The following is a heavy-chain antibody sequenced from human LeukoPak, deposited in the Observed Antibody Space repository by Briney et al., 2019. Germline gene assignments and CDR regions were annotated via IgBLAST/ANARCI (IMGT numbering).Heavy chain of an antibody. D-gene: IGHD2-15*01. CDR3: AREAVHCSGGSCFLTGHFDY. CDR2: ISSSSSYI. V-gene: IGHV3-21*01. CDR1: GFTFSSYS. Sequence: GGSLRLSCAASGFTFSSYSMNWVRQAPGKGLEWVSSISSSSSYIYYADSVKGRFTISRDNAKNSLYLQMNSLRAEDTAVYYCAREAVHCSGGSCFLTGHFDYWGQGTLVTVSS. J-gene: IGHJ4*02.